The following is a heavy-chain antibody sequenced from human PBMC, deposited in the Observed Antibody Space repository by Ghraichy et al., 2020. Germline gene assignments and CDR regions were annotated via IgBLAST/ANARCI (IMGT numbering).Heavy chain of an antibody. CDR2: ISYDGDKK. J-gene: IGHJ6*03. V-gene: IGHV3-30*18. CDR3: AKDKHPELGNYFYYMDI. CDR1: GFTFSSYG. D-gene: IGHD3-10*01. Sequence: GGSLRLSCAASGFTFSSYGIHWVRQAPGKGLEWLALISYDGDKKYYADSVKGRFTISRDKSKNTVYLQVISLRVEDTAVYHCAKDKHPELGNYFYYMDIWGQGTTVTVSS.